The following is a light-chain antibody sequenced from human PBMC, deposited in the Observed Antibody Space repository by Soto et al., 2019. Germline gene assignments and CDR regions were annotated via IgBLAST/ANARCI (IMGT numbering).Light chain of an antibody. J-gene: IGKJ5*01. Sequence: DIQMTQSPSSLSASVGDRVTITCRASQSISSYLNWYQQKPGKAPKLLIYAAYNLQSGVPSRFSGSGSGTDFTLTISSLQPEDFATYYCQQTYSSPSITFGQGTRLEIK. CDR1: QSISSY. CDR2: AAY. V-gene: IGKV1-39*01. CDR3: QQTYSSPSIT.